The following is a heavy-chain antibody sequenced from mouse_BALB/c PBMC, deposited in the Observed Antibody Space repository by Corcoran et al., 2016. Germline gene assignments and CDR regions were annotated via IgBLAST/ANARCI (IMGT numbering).Heavy chain of an antibody. V-gene: IGHV9-3-1*01. J-gene: IGHJ4*01. D-gene: IGHD2-1*01. CDR3: AREGNHYAMDY. CDR2: INTYTGEP. CDR1: GYTFTNYG. Sequence: QIQLVQSGPELKKPGETVKISCKASGYTFTNYGMNWVKQAPGKGLKWMGWINTYTGEPTYADDFKGRFAFSLETSASTAYLQINNLKNEDTATYFCAREGNHYAMDYWGQGTSVTVSS.